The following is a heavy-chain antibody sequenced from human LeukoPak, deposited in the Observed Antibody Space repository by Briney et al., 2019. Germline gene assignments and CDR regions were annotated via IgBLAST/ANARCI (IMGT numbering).Heavy chain of an antibody. CDR1: GYTFTGYY. D-gene: IGHD5-18*01. CDR2: INPNSGGT. J-gene: IGHJ6*03. V-gene: IGHV1-2*02. CDR3: ARDLGYGYGYYYYYYMDV. Sequence: ASVKVSCKASGYTFTGYYMHWVRQAPGQGLEWMGWINPNSGGTNYAQKFQGRVTMTRDTSISTAYMELSRLRSDGTAVYYCARDLGYGYGYYYYYYMDVWGKGTTVTVSS.